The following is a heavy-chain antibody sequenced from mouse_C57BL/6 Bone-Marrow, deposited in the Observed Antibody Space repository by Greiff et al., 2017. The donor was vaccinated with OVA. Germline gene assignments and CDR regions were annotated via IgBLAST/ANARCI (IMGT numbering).Heavy chain of an antibody. CDR2: IFPGSGST. CDR3: ARQDSYYYGSSPYYFDY. CDR1: GYTFTDYY. J-gene: IGHJ2*01. D-gene: IGHD1-1*01. Sequence: QVQLKQSGPELVKPGASVKISCKASGYTFTDYYINWVKQRPGQGLEWIGWIFPGSGSTYYNEKFKGKATLTVDKSSSTAYMLLSSLTSEDSAVYFCARQDSYYYGSSPYYFDYWGQGTTLTVSS. V-gene: IGHV1-75*01.